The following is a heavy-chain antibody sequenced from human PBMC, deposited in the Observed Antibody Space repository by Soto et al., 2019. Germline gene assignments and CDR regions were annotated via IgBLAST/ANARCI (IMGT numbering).Heavy chain of an antibody. J-gene: IGHJ2*01. V-gene: IGHV1-69*01. CDR2: IIPFFGTA. D-gene: IGHD4-4*01. CDR3: ARGVEDMTTTTPVGYFDL. CDR1: AGTFSTSA. Sequence: QVQLVQSGAEVEKPVSSVRVSCKSSAGTFSTSAIGWVRPAPGRGLEWMGGIIPFFGTANYAQKFQDRVTITADESTSTAYIDLRSLNAEETAIYYCARGVEDMTTTTPVGYFDLWGPVNLVTVSS.